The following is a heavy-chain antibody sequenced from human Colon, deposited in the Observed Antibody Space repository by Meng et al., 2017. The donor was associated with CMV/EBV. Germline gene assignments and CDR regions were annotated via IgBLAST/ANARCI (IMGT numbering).Heavy chain of an antibody. CDR2: INPYSGDT. CDR1: GYTFTGYL. D-gene: IGHD3-3*01. CDR3: GTFGGDFDY. V-gene: IGHV1-2*02. J-gene: IGHJ4*02. Sequence: QVHLRQSGAVMRGPGASVKVSCKASGYTFTGYLIHWVRQAPGQGLEWMGWINPYSGDTIYAQKFEVGVTMTRDASITTAYLELSSLKSDDTAMYYCGTFGGDFDYWGQGTLVTVSS.